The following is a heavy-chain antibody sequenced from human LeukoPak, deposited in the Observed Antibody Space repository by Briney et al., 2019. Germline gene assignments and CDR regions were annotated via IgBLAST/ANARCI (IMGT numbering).Heavy chain of an antibody. D-gene: IGHD3-10*01. CDR2: ISSSSYI. Sequence: GGSLRLSCAASGFTVSSNYMSWVRQAPGKGLEWVSSISSSSYIYYADSVKGRFTISRDNAKNSLYLQMNSLRAEDTAVYYCARDRGRDSPYGMDVWGQGTTVTVSS. J-gene: IGHJ6*02. CDR3: ARDRGRDSPYGMDV. V-gene: IGHV3-69-1*01. CDR1: GFTVSSNY.